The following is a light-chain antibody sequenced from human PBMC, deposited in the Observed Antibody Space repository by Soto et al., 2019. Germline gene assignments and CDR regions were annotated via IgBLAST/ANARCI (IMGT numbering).Light chain of an antibody. Sequence: DIVMTQSPDSLAVSLGERATINCKSSQSVLYSPNNNNYLAWFQQKPGQPPKLLIYWASTRESGVPDRFSGSGSGTDFTLTISSLQAEDVAVYYCQQYYSNFPTFGHGTKLEIK. J-gene: IGKJ2*01. CDR3: QQYYSNFPT. CDR2: WAS. CDR1: QSVLYSPNNNNY. V-gene: IGKV4-1*01.